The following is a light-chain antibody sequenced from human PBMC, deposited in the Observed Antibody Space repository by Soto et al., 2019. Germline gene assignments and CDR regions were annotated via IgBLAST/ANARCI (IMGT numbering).Light chain of an antibody. CDR2: GVD. CDR1: QSFSSN. CDR3: QQYGSSPIT. V-gene: IGKV3-15*01. Sequence: EIVMTQSPATLSVSPGERATLSCRASQSFSSNLAWYQQKPGQAPRLLIYGVDTRATGIPARFSGSGSGTDFTLTISRLEPEDFAVYYCQQYGSSPITFGQGTRLEI. J-gene: IGKJ5*01.